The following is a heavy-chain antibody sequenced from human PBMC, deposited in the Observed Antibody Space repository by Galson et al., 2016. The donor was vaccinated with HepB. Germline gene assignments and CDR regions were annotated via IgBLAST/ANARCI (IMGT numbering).Heavy chain of an antibody. CDR1: NGSFSGYL. V-gene: IGHV4-34*01. J-gene: IGHJ3*02. Sequence: SETLSLTCGVYNGSFSGYLWSWIRQSPGTGLEWIGEINDGGTTNYNPSLKSRVAISEDTSKSQFSLSLSSVTAADTAVYYCARRPRYYFGSGNSPRYVLDMWGQGTMVTVSS. CDR3: ARRPRYYFGSGNSPRYVLDM. D-gene: IGHD3-10*01. CDR2: INDGGTT.